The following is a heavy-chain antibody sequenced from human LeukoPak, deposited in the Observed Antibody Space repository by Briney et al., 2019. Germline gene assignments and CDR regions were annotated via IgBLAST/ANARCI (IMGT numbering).Heavy chain of an antibody. CDR1: EDSISSSTYY. CDR3: ARSNYYDSSFDP. Sequence: SETLSLTCAVSEDSISSSTYYWGWIRQPPGKGLEWIGSISYSGSANYNPSLKSRVTISIDTSKNHFSLKLRSVIAADTAVYYCARSNYYDSSFDPWGQGTLVTVSS. V-gene: IGHV4-39*07. J-gene: IGHJ5*02. CDR2: ISYSGSA. D-gene: IGHD3-22*01.